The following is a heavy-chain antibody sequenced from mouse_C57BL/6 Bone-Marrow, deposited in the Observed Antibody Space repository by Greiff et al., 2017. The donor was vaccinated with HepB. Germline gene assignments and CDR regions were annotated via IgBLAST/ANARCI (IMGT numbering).Heavy chain of an antibody. CDR2: IYPGSGNT. D-gene: IGHD1-1*02. CDR1: GYTFTDYY. Sequence: VQLQQSGAELVRPGASVKLSCKASGYTFTDYYINWVKQRPGQGLEWIARIYPGSGNTYYNEKFKGKATLTAEKSSSTAYMQLSSLTSEDSAVYFCARSPYYEGFDYWGQGTTLTVSS. CDR3: ARSPYYEGFDY. J-gene: IGHJ2*01. V-gene: IGHV1-76*01.